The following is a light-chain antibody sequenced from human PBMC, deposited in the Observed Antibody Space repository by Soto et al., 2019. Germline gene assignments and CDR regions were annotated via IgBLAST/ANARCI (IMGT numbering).Light chain of an antibody. V-gene: IGLV2-23*01. CDR2: EAF. CDR1: STDVGSHYL. J-gene: IGLJ3*02. CDR3: CSYAGRSPVV. Sequence: QSALTQPASVSGSPGQSITISCTGTSTDVGSHYLVSWYQQHPGKVPKLIIYEAFKRPSGVSNRFSGSKSGNTASLTISGLLPEDEADYYCCSYAGRSPVVFGGGTKLTVL.